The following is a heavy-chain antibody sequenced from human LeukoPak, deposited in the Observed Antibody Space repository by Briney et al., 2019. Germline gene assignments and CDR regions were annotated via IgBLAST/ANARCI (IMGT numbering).Heavy chain of an antibody. CDR2: IYYSGST. D-gene: IGHD3-10*01. Sequence: SETLSLTCTVAGGSISSGGYYWSCIRQHPGKGLEWIGYIYYSGSTYYNPSLKSRVTISVDTSKNQFSLKLSSVTAADTAVYYCARPGYYGSGIGYWRQGTLVTVSS. V-gene: IGHV4-31*03. J-gene: IGHJ4*02. CDR3: ARPGYYGSGIGY. CDR1: GGSISSGGYY.